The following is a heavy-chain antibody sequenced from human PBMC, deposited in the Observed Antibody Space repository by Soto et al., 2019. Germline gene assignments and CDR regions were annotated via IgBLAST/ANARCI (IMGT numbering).Heavy chain of an antibody. CDR1: GGSINTSDHY. Sequence: QLQLQESGPGLVKPSETLSLTCSVSGGSINTSDHYWGWVRRSTGKGLEWIGSIFHSGSASYNPSLKSRVTISVDTSKNHFSLKLSSVTAADTAMLYCARLSEDFWGSYVDHWGQGTLVTVSS. J-gene: IGHJ4*02. CDR3: ARLSEDFWGSYVDH. D-gene: IGHD3-16*01. CDR2: IFHSGSA. V-gene: IGHV4-39*01.